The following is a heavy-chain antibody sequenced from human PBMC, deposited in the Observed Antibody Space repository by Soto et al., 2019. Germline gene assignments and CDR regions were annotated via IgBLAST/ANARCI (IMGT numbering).Heavy chain of an antibody. CDR1: AFTFGSHT. J-gene: IGHJ4*02. Sequence: GGSLRLSCEASAFTFGSHTMNWVRQAPGKGLEWVSSINSGGTRTYYADSVKGRFTISRDNAKNSLYLQMNSLRAEDAAVYYCSREVQPGVRREYDYWGQGALVTVSS. V-gene: IGHV3-21*01. CDR3: SREVQPGVRREYDY. CDR2: INSGGTRT. D-gene: IGHD3-10*01.